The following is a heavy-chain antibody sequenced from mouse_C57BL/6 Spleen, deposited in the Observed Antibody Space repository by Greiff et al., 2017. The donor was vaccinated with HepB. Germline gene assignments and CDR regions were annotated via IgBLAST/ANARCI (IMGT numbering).Heavy chain of an antibody. V-gene: IGHV1-15*01. Sequence: QVQLQQSGAELVRPGASVTLSCKASGYTFTDYEMHWVKQTPVHGLEWIGAIDPETGGTAYNQKFKGKAILTADKSSSTAYMELLSLTSEDSAVYYCTRCGTAQATWFAYWGQGTLVTVSA. CDR3: TRCGTAQATWFAY. CDR2: IDPETGGT. CDR1: GYTFTDYE. D-gene: IGHD3-2*02. J-gene: IGHJ3*01.